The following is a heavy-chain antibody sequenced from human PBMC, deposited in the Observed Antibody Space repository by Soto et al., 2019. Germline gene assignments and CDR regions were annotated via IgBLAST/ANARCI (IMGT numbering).Heavy chain of an antibody. Sequence: GGSLRLSCAAPGFTFSSYGMHWVRQAPGKGLEWVAVISYDGSNKYYADSVKGRFTISRDNSKNTLYLQMNSLRAEDTAVYYCAKPLYGGATTYFDYWGQGTLVTVSS. CDR3: AKPLYGGATTYFDY. CDR1: GFTFSSYG. D-gene: IGHD1-26*01. V-gene: IGHV3-30*18. CDR2: ISYDGSNK. J-gene: IGHJ4*02.